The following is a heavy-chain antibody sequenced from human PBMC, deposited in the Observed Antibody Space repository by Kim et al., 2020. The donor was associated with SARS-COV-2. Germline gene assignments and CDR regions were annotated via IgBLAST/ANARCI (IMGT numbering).Heavy chain of an antibody. J-gene: IGHJ4*02. CDR3: AKGGGEGGIYFDH. D-gene: IGHD3-10*01. Sequence: DGDSVTGRFTIASDNSKTKLSLQMNNMRAGDTAIYYCAKGGGEGGIYFDHWGQGTLVTVSS. V-gene: IGHV3-23*01.